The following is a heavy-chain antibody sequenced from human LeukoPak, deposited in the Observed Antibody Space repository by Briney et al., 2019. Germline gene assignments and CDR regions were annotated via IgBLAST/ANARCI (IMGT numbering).Heavy chain of an antibody. CDR2: ISASGGTT. CDR1: GFTLTSYA. CDR3: AKVSCSALDY. Sequence: GGSLRLSCAASGFTLTSYAMSWVRQAPGKGLEWVSAISASGGTTLYADSVKGRFTISRDSSKNTLYVQMNSLRAEDTAVYYCAKVSCSALDYWGQGTLVAVSS. J-gene: IGHJ4*02. V-gene: IGHV3-23*01. D-gene: IGHD2-15*01.